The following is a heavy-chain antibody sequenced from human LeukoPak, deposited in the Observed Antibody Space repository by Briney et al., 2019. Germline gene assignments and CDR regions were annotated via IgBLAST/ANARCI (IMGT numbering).Heavy chain of an antibody. J-gene: IGHJ4*02. CDR2: ISAYNGNT. V-gene: IGHV1-18*01. CDR1: GYTFTSYG. Sequence: ASVKVSCKASGYTFTSYGISWVRQAPGQGLEWMGWISAYNGNTNYAQKLQGRVTMTTDTSTSTAYMELRSLRSDDTAAYYCARDLHSSGYYPRFDYWGQGTLVTVSS. D-gene: IGHD3-22*01. CDR3: ARDLHSSGYYPRFDY.